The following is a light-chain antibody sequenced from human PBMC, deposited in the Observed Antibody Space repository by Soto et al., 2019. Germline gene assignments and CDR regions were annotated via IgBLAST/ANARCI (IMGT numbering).Light chain of an antibody. CDR1: SRDVGGYNY. CDR3: FSHRRGDSHV. J-gene: IGLJ1*01. Sequence: QSVLTQPASVSGSPGQSITISCTGTSRDVGGYNYVSWYQQYPGKAPKLMIYGVTNRPSGVSNRFSGSKTGNTASLTISGLQAEDEAYYCCFSHRRGDSHVFGTGTKVTVL. V-gene: IGLV2-14*01. CDR2: GVT.